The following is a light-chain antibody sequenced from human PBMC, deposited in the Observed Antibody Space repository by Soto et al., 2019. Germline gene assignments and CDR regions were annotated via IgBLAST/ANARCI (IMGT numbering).Light chain of an antibody. J-gene: IGLJ1*01. Sequence: QSVLTQPASVSGSPGQSIALSCTGTSNNVGSYNLVSWYQQHPGKAPKLLISEGGKRPSGVSDRFSASKSGNTASLTISGLQAEDEADYYCCSFANFNTDVFGTGTKVTVL. CDR2: EGG. CDR1: SNNVGSYNL. V-gene: IGLV2-23*01. CDR3: CSFANFNTDV.